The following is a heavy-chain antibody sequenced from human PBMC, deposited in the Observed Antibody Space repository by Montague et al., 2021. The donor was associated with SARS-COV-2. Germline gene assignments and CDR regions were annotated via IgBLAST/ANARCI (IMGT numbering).Heavy chain of an antibody. D-gene: IGHD3-16*01. CDR3: ARANYYVMTSKAYAMDV. CDR2: IFYRGGT. V-gene: IGHV4-31*03. J-gene: IGHJ6*02. Sequence: TLSLTCTVSGGSISSGGYYWSWVRQPPGKGLDWIGYIFYRGGTYYNPSLKSRVSMSVDTSKIQFSLNLTPVTAAVTAVYYCARANYYVMTSKAYAMDVWGQGTTVTVSS. CDR1: GGSISSGGYY.